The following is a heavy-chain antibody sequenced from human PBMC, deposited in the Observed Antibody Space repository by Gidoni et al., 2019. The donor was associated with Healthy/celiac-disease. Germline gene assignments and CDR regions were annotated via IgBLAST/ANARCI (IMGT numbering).Heavy chain of an antibody. D-gene: IGHD3-22*01. CDR3: ARGVRGGYLYYFDY. J-gene: IGHJ4*02. CDR2: IYYSGST. CDR1: GGSISSYY. Sequence: QVQLQESGPGLVKPSETLSLTCTVSGGSISSYYWSWIRQPPGKGLAWIGYIYYSGSTNYNPSLKSRVTISVDTSKNQFSLKLSSVTAADTAVYYCARGVRGGYLYYFDYWGQGTLVTVSS. V-gene: IGHV4-59*01.